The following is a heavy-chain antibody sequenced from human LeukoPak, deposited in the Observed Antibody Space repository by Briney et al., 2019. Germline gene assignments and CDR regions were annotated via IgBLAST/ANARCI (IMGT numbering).Heavy chain of an antibody. Sequence: GGSLRLSCAASGFTFSDYSMNWVRQAPGRGLEWVSSITSSSSYIYYGDSVKGRFTISRDNAKNSLYLQMNSLRAEDTAVYYCARAKWVGTTDNWFDPWGQGTLVTVSS. V-gene: IGHV3-21*01. CDR1: GFTFSDYS. J-gene: IGHJ5*02. D-gene: IGHD1-1*01. CDR2: ITSSSSYI. CDR3: ARAKWVGTTDNWFDP.